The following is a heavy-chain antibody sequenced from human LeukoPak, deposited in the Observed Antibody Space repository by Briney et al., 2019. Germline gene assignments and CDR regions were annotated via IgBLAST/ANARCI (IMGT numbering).Heavy chain of an antibody. Sequence: SETLSLTCTVSVGSISSYYWSWIRQPPGKGLEWIGYIYYSGSTNYNPSLKSRVTISIDTSKNQLSLKLSSVTAADTAMYYCASHYGSGFDYWGQGTLATVSS. V-gene: IGHV4-59*01. CDR1: VGSISSYY. D-gene: IGHD3-10*01. CDR2: IYYSGST. J-gene: IGHJ4*02. CDR3: ASHYGSGFDY.